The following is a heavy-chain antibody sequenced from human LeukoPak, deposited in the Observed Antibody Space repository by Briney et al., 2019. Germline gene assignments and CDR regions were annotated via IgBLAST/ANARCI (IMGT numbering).Heavy chain of an antibody. J-gene: IGHJ3*02. CDR1: GFTFSSYA. V-gene: IGHV3-23*01. CDR2: ISGSGGST. Sequence: GGSLRLSCAASGFTFSSYAISWVRQAPGKGLEWVSAISGSGGSTYYADSVKGRFTISRDNSKNTLYLQMNSLRAEDTAVYYCARDGTVVDAFDIWGQGTMVTVSS. CDR3: ARDGTVVDAFDI. D-gene: IGHD4-23*01.